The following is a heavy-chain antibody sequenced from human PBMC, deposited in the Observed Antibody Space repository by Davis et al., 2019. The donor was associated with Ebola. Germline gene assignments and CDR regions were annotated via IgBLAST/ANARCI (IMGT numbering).Heavy chain of an antibody. Sequence: GGSLRLSCAASGFTFDDYAMHWVRQAPGKGLEWVSGISWNSGSIGYADSVKGRFTISRDNAKNSLYLQMNSLRAEDTALYYCAGDSSQDSTDYWGQGTLVTVSS. CDR1: GFTFDDYA. D-gene: IGHD6-19*01. CDR2: ISWNSGSI. J-gene: IGHJ4*02. V-gene: IGHV3-9*01. CDR3: AGDSSQDSTDY.